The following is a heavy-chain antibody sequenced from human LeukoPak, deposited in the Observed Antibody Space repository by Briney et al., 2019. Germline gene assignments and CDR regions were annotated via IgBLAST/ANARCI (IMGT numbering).Heavy chain of an antibody. Sequence: PGRSLRLSCAASGFTFSSYAMHWVRQAPGKGLEWVAVISYDGSNKYYADSVKGRFTISRDNSKNTLYLQMNSLRAEDTAVYYCARDGGGAYYDFWSGYRYYFDYWGQGTLVTVSS. D-gene: IGHD3-3*01. J-gene: IGHJ4*02. V-gene: IGHV3-30-3*01. CDR2: ISYDGSNK. CDR1: GFTFSSYA. CDR3: ARDGGGAYYDFWSGYRYYFDY.